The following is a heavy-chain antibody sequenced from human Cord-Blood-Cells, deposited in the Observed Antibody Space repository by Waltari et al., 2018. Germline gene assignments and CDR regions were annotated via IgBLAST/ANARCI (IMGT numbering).Heavy chain of an antibody. Sequence: QVQLVQSGAEVKKPGSSVKVSCKASGGTFSSYAISWVRQAPGQGIEWIGGIIPILGTANYAQKFQGRVTITADESTSTAYMELSSLRSEDTAVYYCARAYSSGWYIDYWGQGTLVTVSS. J-gene: IGHJ4*02. CDR2: IIPILGTA. V-gene: IGHV1-69*01. D-gene: IGHD6-19*01. CDR1: GGTFSSYA. CDR3: ARAYSSGWYIDY.